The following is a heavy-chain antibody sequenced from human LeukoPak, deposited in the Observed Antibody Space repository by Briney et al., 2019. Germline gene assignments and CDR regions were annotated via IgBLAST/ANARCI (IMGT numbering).Heavy chain of an antibody. J-gene: IGHJ4*02. V-gene: IGHV3-20*04. D-gene: IGHD2-15*01. CDR1: GFTFDDYG. CDR2: INWNGGST. CDR3: ARDLGHCSGGSCSYYFDY. Sequence: GGSLRLSCAASGFTFDDYGMSWVRHAPGKGLEWVSGINWNGGSTGYADSVKGRFTISRDNAKNSLYPQMNSLRAEDTALYYCARDLGHCSGGSCSYYFDYWGQGTLVTVSS.